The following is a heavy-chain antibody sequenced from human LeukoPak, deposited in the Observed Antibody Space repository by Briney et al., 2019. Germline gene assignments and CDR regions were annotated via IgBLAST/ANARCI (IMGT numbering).Heavy chain of an antibody. CDR2: IYYSGST. J-gene: IGHJ5*02. CDR3: ARSEVTIFGVIRLPFDP. D-gene: IGHD3-3*01. V-gene: IGHV4-59*01. CDR1: GGSISTYY. Sequence: SETLSLTCTVSGGSISTYYWSWIRQPPGKGLEWIGYIYYSGSTNYNPSLKSRVTISVDTSKNQFSLKLSSVTAADTAVYYCARSEVTIFGVIRLPFDPWGQGTLVTVSS.